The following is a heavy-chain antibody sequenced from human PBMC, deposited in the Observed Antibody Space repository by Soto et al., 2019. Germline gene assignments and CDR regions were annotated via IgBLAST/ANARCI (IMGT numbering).Heavy chain of an antibody. J-gene: IGHJ3*02. V-gene: IGHV3-33*01. Sequence: QVQLVESGGGVVQPGRSLRLSCAASGFTFSSYGMHWVRQAPGKGLEWVAVIWYDGSNKYYADSMKGRFTISRDNSKNTLYLQMNSLRAEDTAVYYCARQETPNAFDIWGQGTMVTVSS. CDR1: GFTFSSYG. CDR2: IWYDGSNK. CDR3: ARQETPNAFDI.